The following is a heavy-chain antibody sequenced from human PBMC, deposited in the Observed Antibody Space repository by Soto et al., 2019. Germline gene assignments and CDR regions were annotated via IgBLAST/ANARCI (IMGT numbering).Heavy chain of an antibody. V-gene: IGHV4-59*01. CDR2: SYYNGVT. CDR1: GGSISSDS. Sequence: QVQLQESGPGLVKPSETLSLTCTVSGGSISSDSWSWIRQSPGKALEWIGYSYYNGVTKYNPSLKSRVTSSVDTSQNQFSLRLTSVTAADTAVYYCARRSRSSSGWYFLDYWGQGTLVTVSS. J-gene: IGHJ4*02. D-gene: IGHD6-19*01. CDR3: ARRSRSSSGWYFLDY.